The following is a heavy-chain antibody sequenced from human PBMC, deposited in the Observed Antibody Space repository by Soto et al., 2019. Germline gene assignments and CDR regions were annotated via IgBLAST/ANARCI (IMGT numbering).Heavy chain of an antibody. Sequence: SETLSLTCTVSGGSISSGGYYWSWIRQHPGKGLEWIGYIYYSGSTYYNPSLKSRVTISVDTSKNQFSLKLSSVTAADTAVYYCARDLVGCSGGSCYSENAFDIWGQGTMVTVSS. CDR2: IYYSGST. CDR1: GGSISSGGYY. V-gene: IGHV4-31*02. D-gene: IGHD2-15*01. J-gene: IGHJ3*02. CDR3: ARDLVGCSGGSCYSENAFDI.